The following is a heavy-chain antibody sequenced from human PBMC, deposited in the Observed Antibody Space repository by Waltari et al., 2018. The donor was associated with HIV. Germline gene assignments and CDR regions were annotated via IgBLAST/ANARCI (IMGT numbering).Heavy chain of an antibody. CDR3: ARSDDYGDYYGMDV. CDR1: GYSISSGYY. J-gene: IGHJ6*02. Sequence: QVQLQESGPGLVKPSETLSLTCAVSGYSISSGYYWGWIRQPPGKGLEWIGSIYHSGGTYYNPSLKSRVTISVDTSKNQFSLKLSSVTAADTAVYYCARSDDYGDYYGMDVWGQGTTVTVSS. D-gene: IGHD4-17*01. CDR2: IYHSGGT. V-gene: IGHV4-38-2*01.